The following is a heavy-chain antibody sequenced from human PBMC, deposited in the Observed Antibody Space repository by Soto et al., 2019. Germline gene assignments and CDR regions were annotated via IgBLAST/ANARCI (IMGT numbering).Heavy chain of an antibody. Sequence: SETLSLTCSASGGSITSSSHFWGWVRQPPGEGLEWIGTIYFTGNTYYTPSLKSRLTMSIDTSKNEFSLRLNTVTAADTAVYYCAGQTFTIAAASYGRSNWFEPWGPGTLVTVSS. CDR3: AGQTFTIAAASYGRSNWFEP. CDR1: GGSITSSSHF. V-gene: IGHV4-39*01. J-gene: IGHJ5*02. CDR2: IYFTGNT. D-gene: IGHD6-25*01.